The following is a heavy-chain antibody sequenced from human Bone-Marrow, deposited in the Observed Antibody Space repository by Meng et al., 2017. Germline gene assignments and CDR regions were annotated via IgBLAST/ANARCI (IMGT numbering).Heavy chain of an antibody. CDR3: ARGMSRGSWSFDF. D-gene: IGHD6-13*01. Sequence: GESLKISCAASGFNFSNYAMHWVRQAPGRGLVWVALISYDGSNEYYADSVRGRFTVSRDNSKNTLYLQIDDLRPEDTTVYYCARGMSRGSWSFDFWGQGTLVTGSS. CDR2: ISYDGSNE. J-gene: IGHJ4*02. CDR1: GFNFSNYA. V-gene: IGHV3-30*04.